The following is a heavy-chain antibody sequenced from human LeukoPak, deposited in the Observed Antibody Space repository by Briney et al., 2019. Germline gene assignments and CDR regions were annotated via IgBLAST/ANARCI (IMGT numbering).Heavy chain of an antibody. CDR1: GFTFSGYA. V-gene: IGHV3-30-3*01. J-gene: IGHJ6*02. CDR2: ISYDGSNK. Sequence: GRSLRLSCAASGFTFSGYAMHWVRQAPGKGLEWVAVISYDGSNKYYADSVKGRFTISRDNSKNTLYLQMNSLRAEDTAVYYCARGAHGMDVWGQGTTVTVSS. CDR3: ARGAHGMDV.